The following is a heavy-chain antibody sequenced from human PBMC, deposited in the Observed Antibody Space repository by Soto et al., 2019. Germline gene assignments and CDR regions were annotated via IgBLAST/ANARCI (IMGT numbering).Heavy chain of an antibody. Sequence: GGSLRLSCAASGFTVSSNYMSWVRQAPGKGLEWVSVIYSGGSTYYADSVKGRFTISRDNSKNTLYLQMNSLRAEDTAVYYCARDRTLPMVYMDVWGKGTTVTVSS. D-gene: IGHD2-8*01. CDR1: GFTVSSNY. CDR3: ARDRTLPMVYMDV. CDR2: IYSGGST. J-gene: IGHJ6*03. V-gene: IGHV3-66*01.